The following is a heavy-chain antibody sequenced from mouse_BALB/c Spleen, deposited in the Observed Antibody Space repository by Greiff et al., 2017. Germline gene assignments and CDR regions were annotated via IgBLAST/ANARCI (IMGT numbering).Heavy chain of an antibody. CDR1: GYSFTGYY. J-gene: IGHJ4*01. CDR2: ISCYNGAT. D-gene: IGHD1-1*01. Sequence: LVKTGASVKISCKASGYSFTGYYMHWVKQSHGKSLEWIGYISCYNGATSYNQKFKGKATFTVDTSSSTAYMQFNSLTSEDSAVYYCARNYYGSSYYAMDYWGQGTSVTVSS. V-gene: IGHV1S34*01. CDR3: ARNYYGSSYYAMDY.